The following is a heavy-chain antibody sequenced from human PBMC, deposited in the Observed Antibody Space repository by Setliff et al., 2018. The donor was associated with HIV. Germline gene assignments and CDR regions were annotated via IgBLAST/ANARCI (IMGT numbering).Heavy chain of an antibody. D-gene: IGHD3-10*01. V-gene: IGHV4-4*02. CDR1: GGSISSSNW. CDR3: AAERIHYYGSGSYLASNY. Sequence: LSLTCAVSGGSISSSNWWSWVRQPPGKGLEWIGEIYHSGSTNYNPSLKSRVTISVDKSKNQFSLKLSSVTAADTAVYYCAAERIHYYGSGSYLASNYWGQGTLVTVSS. J-gene: IGHJ4*02. CDR2: IYHSGST.